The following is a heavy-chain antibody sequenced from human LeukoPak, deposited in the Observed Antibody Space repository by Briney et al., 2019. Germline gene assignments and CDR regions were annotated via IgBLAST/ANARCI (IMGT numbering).Heavy chain of an antibody. D-gene: IGHD3-10*01. CDR2: INHSAST. CDR1: GGSFSGYY. J-gene: IGHJ6*03. CDR3: ARGRVGMVRGVIIKGYYYMDV. Sequence: PSETLSLTCAVYGGSFSGYYWSWIRQPPGKGLEWIGEINHSASTNYNPSLKSRVTISVDTSKNQFSLKLSSVTAADTAVYYCARGRVGMVRGVIIKGYYYMDVWGKGTTVTVSS. V-gene: IGHV4-34*01.